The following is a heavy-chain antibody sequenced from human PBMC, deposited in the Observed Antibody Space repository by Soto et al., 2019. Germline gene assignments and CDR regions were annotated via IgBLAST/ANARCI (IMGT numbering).Heavy chain of an antibody. CDR2: INAGNGNT. D-gene: IGHD5-18*01. V-gene: IGHV1-3*01. CDR1: GYTFTSYA. CDR3: ARPKSSYGPPFDY. J-gene: IGHJ4*02. Sequence: GASVKVSCKASGYTFTSYAMHWVRQAPGQRLEWMGWINAGNGNTKYSQKFQGRVTITRDTSASTAYMELSSLRSEDTAVYYCARPKSSYGPPFDYWGQGTLVTGSS.